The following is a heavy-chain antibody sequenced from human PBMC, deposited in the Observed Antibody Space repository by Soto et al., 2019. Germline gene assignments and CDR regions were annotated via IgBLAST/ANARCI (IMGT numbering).Heavy chain of an antibody. D-gene: IGHD5-12*01. CDR2: IYYSEST. CDR1: GGSISSSSYY. CDR3: ASSLVAEGDDAFDI. J-gene: IGHJ3*02. V-gene: IGHV4-39*01. Sequence: QLQLQESGPGLVKPSETLSLTCTVSGGSISSSSYYWGWIRQPPGKGLEWIGSIYYSESTYYNPSLKRRVTISVDTSKNQFSLKLSSVTAADTAVYYCASSLVAEGDDAFDIWGQGTMVTVSS.